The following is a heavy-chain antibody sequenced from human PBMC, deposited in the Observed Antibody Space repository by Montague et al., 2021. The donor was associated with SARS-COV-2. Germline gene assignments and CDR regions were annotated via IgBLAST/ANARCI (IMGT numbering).Heavy chain of an antibody. D-gene: IGHD1-26*01. CDR3: AHDDVGNRGFEF. CDR1: GFSLNTSGVG. Sequence: PALVKPTQTLTLTCTFSGFSLNTSGVGVTWVRQPPGKALEWLAFIYWNDYKHYSPSVKSRITITKDTSKNQVVLIMTNMDPVDTGTYYCAHDDVGNRGFEFWDQGTLVTVSS. J-gene: IGHJ4*02. V-gene: IGHV2-5*01. CDR2: IYWNDYK.